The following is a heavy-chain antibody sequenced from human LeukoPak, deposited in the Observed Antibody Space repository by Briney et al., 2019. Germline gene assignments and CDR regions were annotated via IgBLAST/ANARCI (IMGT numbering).Heavy chain of an antibody. V-gene: IGHV3-21*01. CDR1: GFTFSSYS. Sequence: GGSLRLSCAASGFTFSSYSMNWVRQAPGKGLEWVSSISSSSSYIYYADSVKGRFTISRDNAKNSLYLQMNSLRAEDTAVYYCARGYCSGGICYDYWGQGTLVTVSS. CDR2: ISSSSSYI. CDR3: ARGYCSGGICYDY. D-gene: IGHD2-15*01. J-gene: IGHJ4*02.